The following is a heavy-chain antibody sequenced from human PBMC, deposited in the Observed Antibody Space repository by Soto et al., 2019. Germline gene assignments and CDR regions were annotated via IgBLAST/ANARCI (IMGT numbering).Heavy chain of an antibody. CDR3: ARAPNYGDDLSS. Sequence: EVQLVESGGGLVQPGGSLRLSCAASGFTFSSYWMSWVRQAPGKGLEWVASIKEDGSEKYYVDSVKGRFTISRDNARNSLYLQLSSLRVDDMAVYYCARAPNYGDDLSSWGQGTLVTVSS. CDR2: IKEDGSEK. D-gene: IGHD4-17*01. V-gene: IGHV3-7*01. J-gene: IGHJ5*02. CDR1: GFTFSSYW.